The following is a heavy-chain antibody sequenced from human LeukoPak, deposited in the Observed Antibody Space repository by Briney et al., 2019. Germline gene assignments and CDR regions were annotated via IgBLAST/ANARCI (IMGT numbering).Heavy chain of an antibody. CDR1: GFTFSSYW. D-gene: IGHD1-1*01. J-gene: IGHJ5*02. V-gene: IGHV3-7*01. Sequence: GGSLRLSCAASGFTFSSYWMSWVRQAPGKGLEWVANIKQDGSEKYYVDSVKGRFTISRDNAKNSLYLQMNSLRAEDTAVYYCASRSFVWYKENNWFDPWGQGALVTVSS. CDR3: ASRSFVWYKENNWFDP. CDR2: IKQDGSEK.